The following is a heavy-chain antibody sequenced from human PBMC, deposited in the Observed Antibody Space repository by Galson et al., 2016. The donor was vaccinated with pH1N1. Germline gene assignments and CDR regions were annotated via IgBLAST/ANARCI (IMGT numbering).Heavy chain of an antibody. D-gene: IGHD3-10*01. V-gene: IGHV4-61*02. Sequence: TLSLTCTVSGGSISSSIYYWNWLRQPAGKGLEWIGRLYTSGTTTYNPSLESRVSISVDTSKNQFSLRLSSVTAADTAVYFCARDRVSLTGMFDYWGQGAQVTVSS. CDR1: GGSISSSIYY. J-gene: IGHJ4*02. CDR3: ARDRVSLTGMFDY. CDR2: LYTSGTT.